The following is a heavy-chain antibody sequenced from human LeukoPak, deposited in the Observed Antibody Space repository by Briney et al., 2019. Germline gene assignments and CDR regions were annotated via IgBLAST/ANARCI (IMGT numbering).Heavy chain of an antibody. CDR1: DGSISSGSYY. J-gene: IGHJ4*02. D-gene: IGHD5-24*01. V-gene: IGHV4-61*02. CDR2: IYTSGST. Sequence: PSETLSLTCTVSDGSISSGSYYWSWIRQPAGKGLEWIGRIYTSGSTNYNPSLKSRVTISVDTSKNQFSLKLSSVTAADTAVYYCARMGQAQSFDYWGQGTLVTVSS. CDR3: ARMGQAQSFDY.